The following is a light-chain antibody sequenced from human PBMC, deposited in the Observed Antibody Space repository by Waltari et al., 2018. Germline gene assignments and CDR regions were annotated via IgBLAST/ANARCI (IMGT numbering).Light chain of an antibody. CDR1: QDISTY. V-gene: IGKV1-9*01. J-gene: IGKJ3*01. CDR2: AVS. Sequence: DIQLTQSPSFLSASVGDRVTITCRASQDISTYLAWYQQKPGEAPKLLIHAVSTLQAGVPSRFSGGGSGTEFTLTISSLQPEDFATYYCQQLSGYPFTFGPGTKVDIK. CDR3: QQLSGYPFT.